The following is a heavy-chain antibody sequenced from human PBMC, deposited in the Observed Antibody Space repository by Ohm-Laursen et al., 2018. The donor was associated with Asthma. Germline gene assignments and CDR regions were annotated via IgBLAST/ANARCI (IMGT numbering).Heavy chain of an antibody. CDR1: GFTFSSYA. J-gene: IGHJ4*02. CDR3: ARNRYGGKSALDY. V-gene: IGHV3-30-3*01. CDR2: ISYDGSNK. D-gene: IGHD4-23*01. Sequence: SLRLSCAASGFTFSSYAMHWVRQAPGKGLEWVAVISYDGSNKYYADSVKGRFTISRDNSKNTLYLQMNSLRAEDTALYYWARNRYGGKSALDYWGQGTLVTVSS.